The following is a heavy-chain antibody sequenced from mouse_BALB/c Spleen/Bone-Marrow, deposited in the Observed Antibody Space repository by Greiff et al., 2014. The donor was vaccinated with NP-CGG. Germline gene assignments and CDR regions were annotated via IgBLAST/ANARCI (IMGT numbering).Heavy chain of an antibody. J-gene: IGHJ2*01. CDR2: INPGSGGT. D-gene: IGHD3-3*01. CDR3: ARRDGSYFDY. Sequence: QVQLQQSGTELVRPGTSVKVSCKASGYAFTNYLIEWVKQRPGQGLEWIGMINPGSGGTNYNEKFKGKATLTADKSSSTAYMQLSSLTSDDSAVYFCARRDGSYFDYRGQGTTLTVSS. V-gene: IGHV1-54*01. CDR1: GYAFTNYL.